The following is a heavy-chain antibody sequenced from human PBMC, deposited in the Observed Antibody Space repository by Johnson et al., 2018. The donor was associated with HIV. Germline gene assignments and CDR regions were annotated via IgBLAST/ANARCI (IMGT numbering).Heavy chain of an antibody. V-gene: IGHV3-30-3*01. D-gene: IGHD3-10*01. J-gene: IGHJ3*01. CDR3: ARRAYGSRSFSDAFDL. CDR1: GFTFSSYA. Sequence: QVQLVESGGGLVQPGGSLRLSCAASGFTFSSYAMHWVRQAPGKGLEWVAVISYDGSNKYYADSVKGRFTISRDNSKNSLYLQMNSLRAEDTALYYCARRAYGSRSFSDAFDLWGPGTTVIVSS. CDR2: ISYDGSNK.